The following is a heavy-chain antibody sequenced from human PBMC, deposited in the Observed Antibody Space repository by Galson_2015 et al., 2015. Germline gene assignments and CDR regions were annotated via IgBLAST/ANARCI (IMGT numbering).Heavy chain of an antibody. J-gene: IGHJ4*02. CDR2: ISYDGSNK. V-gene: IGHV3-30*18. D-gene: IGHD3-22*01. CDR1: GFTFSSYG. Sequence: SLRLSCAASGFTFSSYGMHWVRQAPGKGLEWVAVISYDGSNKYYADSVKGRFTVSRDNSKNTLYLQMNSLRAEDTAVYYCAKDIMIVLSRDGYFDYWGQGTLVTVSS. CDR3: AKDIMIVLSRDGYFDY.